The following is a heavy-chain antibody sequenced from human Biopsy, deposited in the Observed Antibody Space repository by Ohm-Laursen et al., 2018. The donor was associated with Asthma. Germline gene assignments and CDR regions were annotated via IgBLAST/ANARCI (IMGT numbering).Heavy chain of an antibody. J-gene: IGHJ4*02. CDR1: GGTFNTYV. CDR2: INSVFGTT. CDR3: ARKAGPCISRTCYSLDF. V-gene: IGHV1-69*13. D-gene: IGHD2-2*01. Sequence: AASVKVSCKSLGGTFNTYVIGWVRQAPGQGLEWMGGINSVFGTTTYPQKFQDRVTITADDSTRTVYMELSSLRSEDTAVYYCARKAGPCISRTCYSLDFWGQGTLVTVSS.